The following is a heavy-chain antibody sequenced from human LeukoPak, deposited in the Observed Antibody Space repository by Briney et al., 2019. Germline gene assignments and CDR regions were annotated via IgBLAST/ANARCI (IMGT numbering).Heavy chain of an antibody. J-gene: IGHJ3*02. V-gene: IGHV3-23*01. Sequence: GGSLTLSCTASGVSISTYAMTWVRQAPGKGLEWLSAISGSGGSSYYADSVKGRFSHSRDSSKNPLFLQMNSLRPEDTAGYYCARGGLISMTTVTMSGAFAIWGGRTMVPVSS. D-gene: IGHD4-17*01. CDR1: GVSISTYA. CDR3: ARGGLISMTTVTMSGAFAI. CDR2: ISGSGGSS.